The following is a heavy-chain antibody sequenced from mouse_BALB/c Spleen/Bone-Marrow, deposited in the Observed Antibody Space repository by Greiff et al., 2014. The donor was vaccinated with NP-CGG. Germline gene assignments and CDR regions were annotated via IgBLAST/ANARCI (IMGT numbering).Heavy chain of an antibody. V-gene: IGHV1-82*01. CDR2: IYPGDGDT. CDR1: GYAFSSSW. D-gene: IGHD4-1*02. Sequence: QVQLKESGPELVKPGASVKISCKASGYAFSSSWMNWVKQRPGQGLEWIGRIYPGDGDTKYNGKFKGKATLTADKSSSTAYMQLSSLTSVDSAVYFCARPLNWDPYAMDYWGQGTPVTVSS. J-gene: IGHJ4*01. CDR3: ARPLNWDPYAMDY.